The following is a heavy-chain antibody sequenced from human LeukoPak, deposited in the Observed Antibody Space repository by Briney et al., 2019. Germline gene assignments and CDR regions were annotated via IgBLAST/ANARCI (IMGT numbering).Heavy chain of an antibody. V-gene: IGHV4-59*01. Sequence: SETLSLTCTVSGGSISSYHWSWIRQSPGKGLEWIGYIYYSGSTNYNPSLKSRATISVDTSKKQFSLKLTSVTAADTAVYYCARTNYYDSSGYGSHTKYFDYWGQGTLVTVSS. CDR1: GGSISSYH. CDR3: ARTNYYDSSGYGSHTKYFDY. CDR2: IYYSGST. D-gene: IGHD3-22*01. J-gene: IGHJ4*02.